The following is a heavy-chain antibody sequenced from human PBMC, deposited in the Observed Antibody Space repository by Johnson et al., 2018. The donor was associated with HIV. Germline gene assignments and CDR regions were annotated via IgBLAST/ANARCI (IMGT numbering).Heavy chain of an antibody. CDR2: ISYDGSNK. Sequence: QVQLVESGGGVVQPGRSLRLSCAASGFTFSSYAMHWVRQAPAKGLEWVAVISYDGSNKYYADSVKGRFTISRDNSKNTLYLQMNSLRAEDPAVYYCAREGVCRRGDAFDIWCQGTMVTVSS. CDR3: AREGVCRRGDAFDI. V-gene: IGHV3-30*04. J-gene: IGHJ3*02. D-gene: IGHD2-8*01. CDR1: GFTFSSYA.